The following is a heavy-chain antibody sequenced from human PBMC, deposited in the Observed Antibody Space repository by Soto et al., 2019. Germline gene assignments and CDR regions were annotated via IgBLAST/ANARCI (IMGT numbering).Heavy chain of an antibody. J-gene: IGHJ5*02. V-gene: IGHV4-39*01. CDR1: SESTISRDLY. CDR2: IFYLGSS. Sequence: PSASLCATCAVSSESTISRDLYWGWVRHPPGKGLEWIGSIFYLGSSYYNPSLKSRVTMSVDTSKNQFSLRLRSVTAADTALYFCARHSLALRKNNWFDPWGQGIMVTVSS. CDR3: ARHSLALRKNNWFDP. D-gene: IGHD3-3*02.